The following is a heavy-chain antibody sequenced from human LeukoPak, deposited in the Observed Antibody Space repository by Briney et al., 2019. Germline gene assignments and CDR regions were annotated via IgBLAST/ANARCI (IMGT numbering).Heavy chain of an antibody. CDR1: GFTFNTYW. V-gene: IGHV3-74*01. D-gene: IGHD2/OR15-2a*01. J-gene: IGHJ6*03. CDR2: INADGSST. Sequence: GGSLRLSCAASGFTFNTYWMHWVRQAPGKGLVWVSSINADGSSTSYADSMKDRFTISRDNAKNTLYLQMNSLRAEDTAVYYCASPQSFHYYYMDVWGKGTTVTVSS. CDR3: ASPQSFHYYYMDV.